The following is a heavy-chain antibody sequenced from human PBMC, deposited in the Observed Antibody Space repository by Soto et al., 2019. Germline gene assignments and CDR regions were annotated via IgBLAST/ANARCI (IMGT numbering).Heavy chain of an antibody. J-gene: IGHJ4*02. D-gene: IGHD5-18*01. CDR1: GGSISSGGYY. Sequence: SETLSLTCTVSGGSISSGGYYWSWIRQHPGKGLEWIGYIYYSGSTYYNPSLKSRVTISVDTSKNQFSLKLSSVTAADTAVYYCAKRGYSYGYRYWGQGTLVTVSS. CDR3: AKRGYSYGYRY. CDR2: IYYSGST. V-gene: IGHV4-31*03.